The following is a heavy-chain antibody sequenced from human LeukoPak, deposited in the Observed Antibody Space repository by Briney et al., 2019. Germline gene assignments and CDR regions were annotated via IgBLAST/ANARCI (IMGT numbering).Heavy chain of an antibody. V-gene: IGHV4-4*09. CDR1: GGSISSYY. D-gene: IGHD1-7*01. J-gene: IGHJ4*02. Sequence: SETLSLTCTVSGGSISSYYWSWIRQPPGKGLEWIGYIYTSGSTNYNPPLKSRVTISVDTSKNQFSLKLSSVTAADTAVYYCARQGGGNWNYVRYFDYWGQGTLVTVSS. CDR3: ARQGGGNWNYVRYFDY. CDR2: IYTSGST.